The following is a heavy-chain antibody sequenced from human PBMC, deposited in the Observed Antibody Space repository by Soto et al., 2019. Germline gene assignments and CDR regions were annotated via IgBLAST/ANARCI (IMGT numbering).Heavy chain of an antibody. V-gene: IGHV3-9*01. Sequence: EVQLVESGGGLVQPGRSLRLSCAASGFTFVDYAMHWVRQAPGKGLEWVSGISWNSGSIGYADSVKGRFTISRDNAKNSLYLQMNSLRAEDTALYYCAKDLQDYWGQGTLVTVSS. CDR2: ISWNSGSI. CDR1: GFTFVDYA. D-gene: IGHD4-4*01. CDR3: AKDLQDY. J-gene: IGHJ4*02.